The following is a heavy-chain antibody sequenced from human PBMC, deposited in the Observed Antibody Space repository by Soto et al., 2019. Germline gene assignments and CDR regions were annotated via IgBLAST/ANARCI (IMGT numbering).Heavy chain of an antibody. CDR3: ARDLAEDSVLMVYEDYYGMDV. Sequence: GGSLRLSCAASGFTFSSYSMNWVRQAPGKGLEWVSYISSSSSTIYYADSVKGRFTISRDNAKNSLYLQMNSLRDEDTAVYYCARDLAEDSVLMVYEDYYGMDVWGQGTTVTVSS. V-gene: IGHV3-48*02. J-gene: IGHJ6*02. D-gene: IGHD2-8*01. CDR2: ISSSSSTI. CDR1: GFTFSSYS.